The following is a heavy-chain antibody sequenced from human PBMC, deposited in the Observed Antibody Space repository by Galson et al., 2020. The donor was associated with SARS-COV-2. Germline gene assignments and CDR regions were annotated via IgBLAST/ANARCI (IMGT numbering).Heavy chain of an antibody. CDR3: LREGVPAAADY. J-gene: IGHJ4*02. CDR1: GFTFSSYW. CDR2: IKYDGSAT. D-gene: IGHD6-13*01. V-gene: IGHV3-74*01. Sequence: GESLKISCAASGFTFSSYWMHWVRQGPGKGLMWVSRIKYDGSATTYADSVRGRFTISRDNAKNTLYLEMNSLRAEDTAVYFCLREGVPAAADYWGQGTLVTVSS.